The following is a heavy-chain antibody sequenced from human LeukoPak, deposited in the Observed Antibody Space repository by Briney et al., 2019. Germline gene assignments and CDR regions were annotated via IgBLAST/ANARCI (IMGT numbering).Heavy chain of an antibody. CDR2: INPSGGST. Sequence: ASVKVSCKASGYTFTSYYMHWVRQAPGQGLEWMGIINPSGGSTSYAQKFQGRVTMTRDTSTSTVYMELSSLRSEDTAVYHCARDRPNRDGYNRPYYYYYGMDVWGQGTTVTVSS. CDR1: GYTFTSYY. V-gene: IGHV1-46*01. CDR3: ARDRPNRDGYNRPYYYYYGMDV. J-gene: IGHJ6*02. D-gene: IGHD5-24*01.